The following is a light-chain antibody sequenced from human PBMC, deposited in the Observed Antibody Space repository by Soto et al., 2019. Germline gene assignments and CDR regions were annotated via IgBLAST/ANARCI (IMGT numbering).Light chain of an antibody. J-gene: IGLJ3*02. Sequence: QSALTQPPSASGSPGQSVTISCTGASSDFGRYNYVSWYQQHPGKAPKLIIFEVNKRPSGVPDRFSGSKSGNTASLTVSGLQTEDEADYYCSSYVGSNRLFGGGTKVTVL. CDR3: SSYVGSNRL. V-gene: IGLV2-8*01. CDR1: SSDFGRYNY. CDR2: EVN.